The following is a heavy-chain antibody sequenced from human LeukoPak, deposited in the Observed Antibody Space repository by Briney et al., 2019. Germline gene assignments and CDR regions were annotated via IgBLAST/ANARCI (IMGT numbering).Heavy chain of an antibody. CDR3: AKSYKGYCSGGSCPDY. V-gene: IGHV4-61*01. CDR1: GGSVSSGSYY. Sequence: SETLSLTCTVSGGSVSSGSYYCSWIRQPPGKGLEWIGYIYYSGSTNYNPSLKSRVTISVDTSKNQFSLKLSSVTAADTAVYYCAKSYKGYCSGGSCPDYWGQGTLVTVSS. J-gene: IGHJ4*02. CDR2: IYYSGST. D-gene: IGHD2-15*01.